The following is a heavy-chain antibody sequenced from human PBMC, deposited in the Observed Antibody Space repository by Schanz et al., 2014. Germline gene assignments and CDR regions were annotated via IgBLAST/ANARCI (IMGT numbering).Heavy chain of an antibody. D-gene: IGHD6-13*01. J-gene: IGHJ4*02. V-gene: IGHV3-23*01. CDR1: GFTFRGYA. CDR3: AKSQGSSFDS. Sequence: EVQLLESGGGLVQPGGSLRLSCAASGFTFRGYAMSWVRQAPGRGLEWVSIISGSGGNTYYADAVRGRFTISRDNSKTPVYQQMNSLRAEDTAVYYCAKSQGSSFDSWGQGTLVTVSS. CDR2: ISGSGGNT.